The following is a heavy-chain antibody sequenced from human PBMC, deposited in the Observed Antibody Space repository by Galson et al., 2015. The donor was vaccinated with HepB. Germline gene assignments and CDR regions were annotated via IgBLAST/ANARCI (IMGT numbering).Heavy chain of an antibody. CDR2: IYHSGST. CDR1: GGSISSSNW. J-gene: IGHJ3*02. D-gene: IGHD6-19*01. CDR3: ATPEHSSGHDAFDI. V-gene: IGHV4-4*02. Sequence: ETLSLTCAVSGGSISSSNWWRWVRQPPGKGLEWIGEIYHSGSTNYNPSLKSRVTISVDKSKNQFSLKLSSVTAADTAVYYCATPEHSSGHDAFDIWGRGTMVTVSS.